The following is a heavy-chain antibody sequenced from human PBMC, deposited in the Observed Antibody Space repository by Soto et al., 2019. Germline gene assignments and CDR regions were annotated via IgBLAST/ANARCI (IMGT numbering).Heavy chain of an antibody. D-gene: IGHD1-1*01. J-gene: IGHJ6*02. CDR1: GRPFSGYY. V-gene: IGHV4-34*01. CDR3: ARSMLGGYNWNDYYGMDV. CDR2: INHSGST. Sequence: SETLSLTCTIYGRPFSGYYWSWIRQPPGKGLEWIGEINHSGSTNYNPSLKSRVTISVDTSKNQFSLKLSSVTAADTAVYYCARSMLGGYNWNDYYGMDVWGQGTTVT.